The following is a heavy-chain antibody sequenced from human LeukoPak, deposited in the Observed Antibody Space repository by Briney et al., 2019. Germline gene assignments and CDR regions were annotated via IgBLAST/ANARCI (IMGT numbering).Heavy chain of an antibody. CDR2: IRYDGSNK. CDR3: ASQYYDYVWGSYRHMNY. V-gene: IGHV3-33*01. Sequence: PGRSLRLSCAASGFTFSSYGMHWVRQAPGKGLEWVAVIRYDGSNKYYADSVKGRFTISRDNSKNTLYLQMYSLRAENTAVYYWASQYYDYVWGSYRHMNYWGQGNLVSVSS. J-gene: IGHJ4*02. CDR1: GFTFSSYG. D-gene: IGHD3-16*02.